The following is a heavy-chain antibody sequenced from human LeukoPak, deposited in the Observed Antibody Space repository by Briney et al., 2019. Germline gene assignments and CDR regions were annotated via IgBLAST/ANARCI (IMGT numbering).Heavy chain of an antibody. CDR3: AREAAYSGSSSQASFYFDY. V-gene: IGHV1-69*01. Sequence: SVKVSCKASGGTFGSYSITWVRQTPGQGLEWMGGIIPMFDKTNYAQKFLGRLTITADESTTTAYMELNSLGSQDTGIYYCAREAAYSGSSSQASFYFDYWGQGTLVTVSS. CDR2: IIPMFDKT. J-gene: IGHJ4*02. D-gene: IGHD6-6*01. CDR1: GGTFGSYS.